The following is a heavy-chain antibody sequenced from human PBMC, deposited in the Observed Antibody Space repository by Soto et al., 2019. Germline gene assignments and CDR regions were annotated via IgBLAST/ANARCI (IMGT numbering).Heavy chain of an antibody. J-gene: IGHJ6*03. CDR2: IYYSGST. D-gene: IGHD4-17*01. Sequence: SETLSLTCTVSGGSISSGGYYWSWIRQHPGKGLEWIGYIYYSGSTYYNPSLKSRVTISVDTSKNQFSLKLSSVTAADTAVYYYARDSADYGDYDYYYYYMDVWGKGTTVTVSS. CDR1: GGSISSGGYY. CDR3: ARDSADYGDYDYYYYYMDV. V-gene: IGHV4-31*03.